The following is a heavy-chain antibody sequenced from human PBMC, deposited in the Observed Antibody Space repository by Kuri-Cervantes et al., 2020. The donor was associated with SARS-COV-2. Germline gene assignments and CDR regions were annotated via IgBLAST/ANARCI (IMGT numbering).Heavy chain of an antibody. CDR1: GFTFSSYA. CDR2: ISGSGGST. D-gene: IGHD4-17*01. CDR3: AKDLAYGDYAGDY. Sequence: LSLTCAASGFTFSSYAMSWVRQAPGKGLEWVSAISGSGGSTDYADSVKGRFTISRDNSKNTLYLQMNSLRAEDTAVYYCAKDLAYGDYAGDYWGQGTLVTVSS. V-gene: IGHV3-23*01. J-gene: IGHJ4*02.